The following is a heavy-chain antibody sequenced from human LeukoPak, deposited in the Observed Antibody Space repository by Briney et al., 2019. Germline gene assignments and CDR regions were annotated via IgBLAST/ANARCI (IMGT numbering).Heavy chain of an antibody. Sequence: GESLKISCKGSGYSFTSYWISWVRQMPGKGLEWMGRIDPSDSYSNYSPSFQGHVTISADKSTSTAYLQWSSLKASDTAMYYCARQGDMVRGNAFDIWGQGTMVTVSS. V-gene: IGHV5-10-1*01. J-gene: IGHJ3*02. D-gene: IGHD3-10*01. CDR3: ARQGDMVRGNAFDI. CDR2: IDPSDSYS. CDR1: GYSFTSYW.